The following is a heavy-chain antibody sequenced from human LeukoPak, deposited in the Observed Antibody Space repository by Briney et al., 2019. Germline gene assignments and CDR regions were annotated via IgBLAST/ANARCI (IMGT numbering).Heavy chain of an antibody. CDR1: GGSISSGGYY. CDR3: ARDSGLGDSSGYYNWFDP. J-gene: IGHJ5*02. D-gene: IGHD3-22*01. Sequence: SQTLSLTCTVSGGSISSGGYYWSWIRQHPGKGLEWIGYIYYSGSTYYNPSLKSRVTISVDTSKNQFSLKLSSVTAADTAVYYCARDSGLGDSSGYYNWFDPWGQGTLVTVSS. V-gene: IGHV4-31*03. CDR2: IYYSGST.